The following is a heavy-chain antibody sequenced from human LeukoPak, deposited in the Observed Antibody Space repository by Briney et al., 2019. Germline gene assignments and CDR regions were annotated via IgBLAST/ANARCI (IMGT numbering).Heavy chain of an antibody. V-gene: IGHV4-61*08. J-gene: IGHJ3*02. CDR2: IYYSGST. CDR1: GGSISSGGYS. D-gene: IGHD5-18*01. CDR3: ARAAPIQLWLVGAFDI. Sequence: RPSQTLSLTCAVSGGSISSGGYSWSWIRQPPGKGLEWIGYIYYSGSTNYNPSLKSRVTISVDTSKNQFSLKLSSVTAADTAVYYCARAAPIQLWLVGAFDIWGQGTMVTVSS.